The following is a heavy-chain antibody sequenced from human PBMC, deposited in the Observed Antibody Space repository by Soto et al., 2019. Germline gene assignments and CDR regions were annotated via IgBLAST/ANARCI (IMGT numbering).Heavy chain of an antibody. Sequence: AASVKVSCKASGYTFTRDRIHWVRQAPGQGLEWMGMIDPSGGKTNYAQKFQGRVTMTRDTSTSTVYMALSSLRSEDTAIYFCGRVMRSLLSITALDTWGQGTLVTVSS. D-gene: IGHD3-10*01. CDR3: GRVMRSLLSITALDT. V-gene: IGHV1-46*01. J-gene: IGHJ5*02. CDR1: GYTFTRDR. CDR2: IDPSGGKT.